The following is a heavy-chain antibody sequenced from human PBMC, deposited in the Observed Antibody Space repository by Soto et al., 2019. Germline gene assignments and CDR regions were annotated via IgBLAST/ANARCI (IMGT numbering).Heavy chain of an antibody. CDR2: ISANGAYT. CDR3: AHPRGYGVFDAYDI. V-gene: IGHV3-23*01. J-gene: IGHJ3*02. D-gene: IGHD4-17*01. CDR1: VCTFSTYS. Sequence: VVSLILSCSSSVCTFSTYSINWFRQAPGKWLEWVSAISANGAYTYYADSFKCRFTISRDNSVNALYLQMNSVRIEDTAVYYCAHPRGYGVFDAYDIRGKGKMVNVSS.